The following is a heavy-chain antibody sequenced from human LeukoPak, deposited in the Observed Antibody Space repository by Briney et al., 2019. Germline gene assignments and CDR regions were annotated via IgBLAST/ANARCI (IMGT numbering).Heavy chain of an antibody. V-gene: IGHV3-66*01. CDR1: GFTVSSKY. Sequence: GSLRLSCAASGFTVSSKYMNWVRQAPGKGLERVSIIYDGGSTYYADSVRGRFVISRDNSENTLYLHMNNLRAEDTAMYYCTTSYGTKRYFFDNWGQGTLVAVSS. J-gene: IGHJ4*02. CDR3: TTSYGTKRYFFDN. CDR2: IYDGGST. D-gene: IGHD3-9*01.